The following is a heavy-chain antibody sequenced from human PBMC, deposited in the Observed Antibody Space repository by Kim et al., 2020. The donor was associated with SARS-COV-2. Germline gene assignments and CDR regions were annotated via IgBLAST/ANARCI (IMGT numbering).Heavy chain of an antibody. D-gene: IGHD3-3*01. J-gene: IGHJ4*02. Sequence: GESLKISCRASGYSFTSVWVGWVRQMPGKGLEWMGIIYPGDSDIRYSPSFQGQVTISVDESISTTYLQWSSLKASDTAMYYCAGGFSEWSTDSWGQGTLVTVSS. CDR1: GYSFTSVW. CDR2: IYPGDSDI. V-gene: IGHV5-51*01. CDR3: AGGFSEWSTDS.